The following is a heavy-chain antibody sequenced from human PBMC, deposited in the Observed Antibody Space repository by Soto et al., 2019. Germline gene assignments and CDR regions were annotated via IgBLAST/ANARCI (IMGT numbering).Heavy chain of an antibody. J-gene: IGHJ5*02. D-gene: IGHD2-21*02. V-gene: IGHV4-31*03. CDR3: AIDREYCGSDCYTNWFDP. CDR1: GGSISSGGYY. CDR2: IYDSGRT. Sequence: PSETLSLTCTVSGGSISSGGYYWSRIRHHPGKGLEWIGYIYDSGRTYYNPALKSRVPISVDTSKNQFSLKLSSVTAADTAVYYCAIDREYCGSDCYTNWFDPWGQGTLVTVSS.